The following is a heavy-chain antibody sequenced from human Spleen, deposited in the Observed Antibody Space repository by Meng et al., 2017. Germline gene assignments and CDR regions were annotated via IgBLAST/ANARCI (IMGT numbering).Heavy chain of an antibody. CDR1: GFTFSDYY. D-gene: IGHD6-13*01. CDR3: ARHSWYFDY. Sequence: GESLKISCAASGFTFSDYYMSWVRQAPGKGLEWVAMISHDGNAKHYADSVKGRFTISRDNAKNSLYLQMNSLRAEDTAVYYCARHSWYFDYWGQGTLVTVSS. V-gene: IGHV3-11*04. CDR2: ISHDGNAK. J-gene: IGHJ4*02.